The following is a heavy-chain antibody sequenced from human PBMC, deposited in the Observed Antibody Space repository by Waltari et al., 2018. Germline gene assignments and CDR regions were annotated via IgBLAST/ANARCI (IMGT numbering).Heavy chain of an antibody. CDR3: ARGLYGVGAFDI. V-gene: IGHV4-34*01. Sequence: QVQLQQWGAGLLKPSETLSLTCAVYGGSFSGYYWSWIRQPPGKGLEWIGEINHSGSTNDTPSLKSRVTISVDTSKNQFSLKLSSVTAADTAVYYCARGLYGVGAFDIWGQGTMVTVSS. CDR1: GGSFSGYY. CDR2: INHSGST. J-gene: IGHJ3*02. D-gene: IGHD3-16*01.